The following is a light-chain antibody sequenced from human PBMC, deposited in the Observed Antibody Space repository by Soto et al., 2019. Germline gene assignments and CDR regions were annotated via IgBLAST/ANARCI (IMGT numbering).Light chain of an antibody. J-gene: IGKJ5*01. V-gene: IGKV3-20*01. Sequence: EFVLTQSPGTLSLSPCERATLSSRASQSLANSFIAWYQQKPGQAPRLLIYDTSSRASGIPDRFSGSGSGTDFTLTISRLETEDFAVFYCQQYGTSEIIFGQGTRLEI. CDR3: QQYGTSEII. CDR2: DTS. CDR1: QSLANSF.